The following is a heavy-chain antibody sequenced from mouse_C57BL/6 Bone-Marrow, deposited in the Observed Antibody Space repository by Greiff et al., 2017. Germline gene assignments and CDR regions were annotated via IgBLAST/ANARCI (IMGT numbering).Heavy chain of an antibody. CDR3: ARWDYGNFFPF. J-gene: IGHJ2*01. V-gene: IGHV1-81*01. CDR1: GYTFTSYG. D-gene: IGHD2-1*01. CDR2: IYPRSGNT. Sequence: QVQLQQSGAELARPGASVKLSCKASGYTFTSYGISWVKQRTGQGLEWIGEIYPRSGNTYYNEKFKGKATLTADKSSSTADMEHRSRTSEDSAVYVCARWDYGNFFPFWGQGTTLTVSS.